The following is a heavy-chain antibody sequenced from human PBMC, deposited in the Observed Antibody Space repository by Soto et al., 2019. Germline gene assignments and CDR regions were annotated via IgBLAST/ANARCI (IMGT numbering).Heavy chain of an antibody. Sequence: VASVKVSCKASGYTFTSYYMHWVRQAPGQGLEWMGIINPSGGSTSYAQKFQGRVTMTRDTSTSTVYMELSSLRSEDTAVYYCASRIGSSSPTPNAFDIWGQGTMVTVSS. CDR2: INPSGGST. CDR3: ASRIGSSSPTPNAFDI. V-gene: IGHV1-46*01. D-gene: IGHD6-13*01. J-gene: IGHJ3*02. CDR1: GYTFTSYY.